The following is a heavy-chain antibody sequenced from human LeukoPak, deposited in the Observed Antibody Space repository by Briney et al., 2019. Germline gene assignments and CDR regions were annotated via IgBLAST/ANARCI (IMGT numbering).Heavy chain of an antibody. V-gene: IGHV4-30-4*08. CDR3: AREDYYDSSGYYLVY. Sequence: SETLSLTCTVSGGSISSGDYYWSWIRQPPGKGLEWIGYIYYSGSTYYNPSLKSRVTISVDTTKNQFSLKLSSVTAADTAVYYCAREDYYDSSGYYLVYWRQGTLVTVSS. CDR1: GGSISSGDYY. J-gene: IGHJ4*02. D-gene: IGHD3-22*01. CDR2: IYYSGST.